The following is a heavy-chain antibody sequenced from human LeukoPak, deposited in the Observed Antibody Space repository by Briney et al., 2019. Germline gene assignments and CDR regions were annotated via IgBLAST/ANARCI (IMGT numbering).Heavy chain of an antibody. V-gene: IGHV3-30*02. J-gene: IGHJ4*02. CDR1: GFTFSAYG. D-gene: IGHD3-10*01. Sequence: GGSLRLSCAASGFTFSAYGMHWVRQAPGKGLEWVAFIRFDGSNKYYADSVKGRFTIPRDNSKSTLYLQMNSLTAEDTAVYYCAKPIGTGAAHFDYWGQGALVTVSS. CDR2: IRFDGSNK. CDR3: AKPIGTGAAHFDY.